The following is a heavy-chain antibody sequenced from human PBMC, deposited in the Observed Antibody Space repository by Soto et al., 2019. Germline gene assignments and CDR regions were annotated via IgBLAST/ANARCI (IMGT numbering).Heavy chain of an antibody. CDR2: IVVGRGNT. CDR1: GFTFTSSA. J-gene: IGHJ6*02. CDR3: ASENFSWLFSYFRMAV. V-gene: IGHV1-58*01. D-gene: IGHD3-9*01. Sequence: SVKVSCKASGFTFTSSAVQWVRQARGQRLERIGWIVVGRGNTNYAQKFQERVTITRDMSRSTAYMELSSRRSEEKAVYYCASENFSWLFSYFRMAVWGQGTTVTVSS.